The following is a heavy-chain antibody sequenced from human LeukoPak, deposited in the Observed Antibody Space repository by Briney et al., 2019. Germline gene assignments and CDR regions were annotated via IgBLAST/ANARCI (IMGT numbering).Heavy chain of an antibody. V-gene: IGHV3-20*04. CDR1: GFTFDDYG. Sequence: RSGGSLRLSCAASGFTFDDYGMSWVRQAPGKGLEWVSGINWNGGSTGYADSVKGRFTISRDNAKNSLYLQMNSLRAEDTALHYCARGVRGVKTHFDYWGQGTLVTVSS. CDR3: ARGVRGVKTHFDY. J-gene: IGHJ4*02. CDR2: INWNGGST. D-gene: IGHD3-10*01.